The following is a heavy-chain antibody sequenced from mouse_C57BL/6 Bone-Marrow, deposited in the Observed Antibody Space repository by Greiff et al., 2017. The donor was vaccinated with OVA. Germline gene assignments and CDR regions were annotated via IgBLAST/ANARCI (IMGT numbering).Heavy chain of an antibody. CDR1: GYTFTSYW. CDR3: AKAGRFYAMDY. J-gene: IGHJ4*01. CDR2: IDPSDSYT. Sequence: QVQLKQSGAELVKPGASVKLSCKASGYTFTSYWMQWVKQRPGQGLEWIGEIDPSDSYTNYNQKFKGKATLTVDTSSSTAYMQLSSLTSEDSAVYYCAKAGRFYAMDYWGQGTSVTVSS. V-gene: IGHV1-50*01.